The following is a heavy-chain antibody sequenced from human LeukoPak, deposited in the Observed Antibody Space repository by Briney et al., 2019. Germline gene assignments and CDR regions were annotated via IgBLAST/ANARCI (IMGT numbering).Heavy chain of an antibody. CDR3: AKARPVFRPLDY. J-gene: IGHJ4*02. CDR1: GFTFSSYA. D-gene: IGHD1-1*01. Sequence: PGGSLRLSCAASGFTFSSYAMSWGRQAPGKGVEGGSAISGSGGSKYYAESVKGGLTISRENSKNTLYLQMNSLRAEDTAVYYCAKARPVFRPLDYWGQGTLVTVSS. CDR2: ISGSGGSK. V-gene: IGHV3-23*01.